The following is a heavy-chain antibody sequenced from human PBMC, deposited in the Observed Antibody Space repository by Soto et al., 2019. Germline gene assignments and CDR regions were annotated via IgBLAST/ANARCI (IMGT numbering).Heavy chain of an antibody. CDR3: AHWGLKEGPGPPTKGSDT. CDR1: GLSLSTSGEG. V-gene: IGHV2-5*02. J-gene: IGHJ5*02. CDR2: IYWDDEK. D-gene: IGHD3-16*01. Sequence: SGPTLVNPTQTLSLTCTLSGLSLSTSGEGVGWIRQPPGKALEWLALIYWDDEKRYSPSLKHRLTITQDTSKNEVVLTMTDMEPVDTAKYYFAHWGLKEGPGPPTKGSDTWGKGTLVTVTP.